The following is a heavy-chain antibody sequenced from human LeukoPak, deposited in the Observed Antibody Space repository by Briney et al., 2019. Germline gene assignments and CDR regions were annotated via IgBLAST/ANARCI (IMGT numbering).Heavy chain of an antibody. CDR1: GGSFSGYY. CDR3: ARHPSGSRLGFDY. J-gene: IGHJ4*02. D-gene: IGHD1-26*01. CDR2: INHSGST. Sequence: SETLSLTCAVYGGSFSGYYWSWIRQPPGKGLEWIGEINHSGSTNYNPSLKSRVTISVDTSKNQFSLKLSSVTAADTAVYYCARHPSGSRLGFDYWGQGTLVTVSS. V-gene: IGHV4-34*01.